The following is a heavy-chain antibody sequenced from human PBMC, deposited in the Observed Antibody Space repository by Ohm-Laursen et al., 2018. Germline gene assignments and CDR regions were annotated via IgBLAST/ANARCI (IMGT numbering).Heavy chain of an antibody. CDR2: ISASSTYL. V-gene: IGHV3-21*01. J-gene: IGHJ6*02. Sequence: GSLRLSCAASGFPFSGYTMSWVRQAPGKGLEWVSSISASSTYLYYADSVKGRFTISRDNAKNSLDLQMNSLRAEDTAVYYCARRWAVARTYYNGMDVWGQGTTVTVSS. CDR3: ARRWAVARTYYNGMDV. D-gene: IGHD5-12*01. CDR1: GFPFSGYT.